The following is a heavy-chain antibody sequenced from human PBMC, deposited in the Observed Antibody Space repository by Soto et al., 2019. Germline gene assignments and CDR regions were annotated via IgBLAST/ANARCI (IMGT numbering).Heavy chain of an antibody. Sequence: SETLSLTCTVSGGSISSYYWSWIRQPPGKGLEWIGCIYYSGSTNYNPSLKSRVTISVDTSKNQFSLKLSSVTAADTAVYYCARGGYSYGYYFDYWGQGTLVTVSS. J-gene: IGHJ4*02. V-gene: IGHV4-59*01. CDR3: ARGGYSYGYYFDY. D-gene: IGHD5-18*01. CDR1: GGSISSYY. CDR2: IYYSGST.